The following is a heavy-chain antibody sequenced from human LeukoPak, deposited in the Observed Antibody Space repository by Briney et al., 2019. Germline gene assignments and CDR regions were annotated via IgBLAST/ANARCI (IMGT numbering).Heavy chain of an antibody. CDR3: AGIPQPYCSGGSCYYYYYMDV. J-gene: IGHJ6*03. D-gene: IGHD2-15*01. Sequence: SQTLSLTCTVSGGSISSGDYYWSWIRQPPGKGLEWIGYICYSGSTYYNPSLKSRVTISVDTSKNQFFLKLSSVTAADTAVYYCAGIPQPYCSGGSCYYYYYMDVWGKGTTVTVSS. V-gene: IGHV4-30-4*08. CDR1: GGSISSGDYY. CDR2: ICYSGST.